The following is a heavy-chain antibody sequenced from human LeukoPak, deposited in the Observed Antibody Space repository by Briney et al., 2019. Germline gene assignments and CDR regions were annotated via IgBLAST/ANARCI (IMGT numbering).Heavy chain of an antibody. D-gene: IGHD3-10*01. CDR1: GFTFSSYA. J-gene: IGHJ4*02. V-gene: IGHV3-21*01. CDR3: ARGEESSPGAPDY. CDR2: ISSSSSYI. Sequence: GGSLRLSCAASGFTFSSYAMNWVRQAPGKGLEWVSSISSSSSYIYYADSVKGRFTISRDNAKNSLYLQMNSLRAEDTAVYYCARGEESSPGAPDYWGQGTLVTVSS.